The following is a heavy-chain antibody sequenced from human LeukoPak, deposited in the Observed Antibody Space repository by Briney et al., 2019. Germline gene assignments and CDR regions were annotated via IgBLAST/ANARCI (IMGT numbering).Heavy chain of an antibody. V-gene: IGHV4-31*03. CDR1: GGSISSGGYY. J-gene: IGHJ4*02. Sequence: PSETLSLTCTVSGGSISSGGYYWSWIRQHPGKGLEWIGYIYYSGSTYYNPSLKGRVTISVDTSKNQFSLKLSSVTAADTAVYYCARVRYSRFPSGYYFDYWGQGTLVTVSS. CDR3: ARVRYSRFPSGYYFDY. CDR2: IYYSGST. D-gene: IGHD6-13*01.